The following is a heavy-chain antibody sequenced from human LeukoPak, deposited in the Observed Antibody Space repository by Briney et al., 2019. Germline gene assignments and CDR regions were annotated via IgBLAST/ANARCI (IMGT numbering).Heavy chain of an antibody. CDR2: FDPEDGET. Sequence: GASVKVSCKVSGYTLTELSMHWVRQAPGKGLEWMGGFDPEDGETIQGRVTMTEDTSTDTAYMELSRLRSDDTAVYYCAREHDYTENWFDPWGQGTLVTVSS. V-gene: IGHV1-24*01. CDR3: AREHDYTENWFDP. CDR1: GYTLTELS. D-gene: IGHD5-12*01. J-gene: IGHJ5*02.